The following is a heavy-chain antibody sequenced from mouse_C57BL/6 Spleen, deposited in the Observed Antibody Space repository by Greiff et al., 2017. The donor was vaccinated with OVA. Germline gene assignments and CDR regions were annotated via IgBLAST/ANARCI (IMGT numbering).Heavy chain of an antibody. D-gene: IGHD1-3*01. J-gene: IGHJ4*01. CDR2: IYPGDGDT. CDR1: GYAFSSSR. V-gene: IGHV1-82*01. CDR3: AREGSGQGMDY. Sequence: QVQLQQSGPELVKPGASVKISCKASGYAFSSSRMNWVKQRPGKGLEWIGRIYPGDGDTNYNGKFKGKATLTADKSSSTAYMQLSSLTSEDSAVYFCAREGSGQGMDYWGQGTSVTVSS.